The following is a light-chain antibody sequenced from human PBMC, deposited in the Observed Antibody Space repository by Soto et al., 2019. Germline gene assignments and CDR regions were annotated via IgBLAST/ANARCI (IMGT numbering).Light chain of an antibody. Sequence: QPALTQPASVSGSPGQSITISCTGTSSDVGAYDFVSWYQQHPDKAPKLMIYEVSNRPSGVSSRFSGSKSVNTATLTISGLQAEDEADYYCSSYTSSSTRVFGSGTKVTVL. V-gene: IGLV2-14*03. J-gene: IGLJ1*01. CDR1: SSDVGAYDF. CDR2: EVS. CDR3: SSYTSSSTRV.